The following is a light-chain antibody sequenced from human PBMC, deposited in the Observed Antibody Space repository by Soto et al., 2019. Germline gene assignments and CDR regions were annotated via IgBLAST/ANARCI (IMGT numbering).Light chain of an antibody. J-gene: IGKJ4*01. CDR1: QSISSY. Sequence: EIEMTQSQSCLSASVGDRVTITCRASQSISSYLNWYQQKPGKAPKLLIYAASSLQSGVPSRFSGSGSGTDFTLTIIILQPEDFATYCCKLSYITPLTFSGGTKV. V-gene: IGKV1-39*01. CDR3: KLSYITPLT. CDR2: AAS.